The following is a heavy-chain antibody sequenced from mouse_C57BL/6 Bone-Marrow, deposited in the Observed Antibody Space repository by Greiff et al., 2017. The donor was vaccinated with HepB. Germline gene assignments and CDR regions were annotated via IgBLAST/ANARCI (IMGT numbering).Heavy chain of an antibody. D-gene: IGHD4-1*01. CDR3: AKLGRFAY. CDR2: ISSGGSYT. Sequence: EVQGVESGGDLVKPGGSLKLSCAASGFTFSSYGMSWVRQTPDRRLEWVATISSGGSYTYYPDSVKGRFTISRDNAKNTLYLQRSSLKSEDTAMYYCAKLGRFAYWGQGTLVTVSA. V-gene: IGHV5-6*01. CDR1: GFTFSSYG. J-gene: IGHJ3*01.